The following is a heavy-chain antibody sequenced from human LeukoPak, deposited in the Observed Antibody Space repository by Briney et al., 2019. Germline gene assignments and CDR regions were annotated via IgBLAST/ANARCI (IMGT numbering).Heavy chain of an antibody. CDR2: INPRGTST. V-gene: IGHV1-46*01. J-gene: IGHJ5*02. CDR3: ARDNSIHERGWWFDP. D-gene: IGHD4-23*01. Sequence: ASVTLSCKASGYTFTSYGISWVRQAPGQGLEWMGLINPRGTSTIYAEKFQGRIIMNRDMSTTTDYMELSSLKSDDTAVYYCARDNSIHERGWWFDPWGQGTLVTVSS. CDR1: GYTFTSYG.